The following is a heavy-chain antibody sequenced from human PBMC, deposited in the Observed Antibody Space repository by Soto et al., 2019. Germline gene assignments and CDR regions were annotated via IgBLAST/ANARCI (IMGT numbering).Heavy chain of an antibody. CDR3: AHIVVAGLGYYFDY. V-gene: IGHV2-5*02. CDR1: GFSLSSTRMA. Sequence: QITLKESGPTLVKPTQTLTLTCTFSGFSLSSTRMAVGWIRQPPGKALEWLAIIYWDDDKRYSPFLKSRLTITKDTSKNQVVLTMSNMEPVDTARYYCAHIVVAGLGYYFDYWGQGTLVTVSS. CDR2: IYWDDDK. J-gene: IGHJ4*02. D-gene: IGHD6-19*01.